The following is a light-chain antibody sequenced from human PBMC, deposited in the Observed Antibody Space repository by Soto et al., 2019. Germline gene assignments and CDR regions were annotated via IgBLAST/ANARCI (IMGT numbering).Light chain of an antibody. V-gene: IGLV2-23*02. CDR2: EVS. CDR1: SSDIGNYDF. J-gene: IGLJ1*01. CDR3: CSYAGSSTWV. Sequence: QSALTQPASVSGSPGQSITISCTGTSSDIGNYDFVSWYQQVPGTAPKAMIYEVSSRPSGVSNRFSGSKSGNTASLTISGLQAEDEADYYCCSYAGSSTWVFGTGTKLTVL.